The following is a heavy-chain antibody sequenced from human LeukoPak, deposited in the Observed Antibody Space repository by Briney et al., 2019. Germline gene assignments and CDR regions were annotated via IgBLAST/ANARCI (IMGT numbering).Heavy chain of an antibody. Sequence: PSETLSLTCTVSGGSISSYYWSWIRQPPGKGLEWIGYIYYSGSTNYNPSLKSRVTISVDTSKNQFSLKLSSVTAADTAVYYCARGAPRRDGYNPTAWGQGTLVTVSS. V-gene: IGHV4-59*01. J-gene: IGHJ5*02. D-gene: IGHD5-24*01. CDR1: GGSISSYY. CDR3: ARGAPRRDGYNPTA. CDR2: IYYSGST.